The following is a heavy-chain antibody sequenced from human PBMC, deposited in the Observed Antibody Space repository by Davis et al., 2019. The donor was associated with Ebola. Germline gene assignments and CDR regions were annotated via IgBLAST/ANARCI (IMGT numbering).Heavy chain of an antibody. D-gene: IGHD1-26*01. CDR1: GGSLSGYY. Sequence: LSLTCAVYGGSLSGYYWTWIRQAPGKGLEWVAAISSDGRNKHYADSVRGRVVISRDTSKDTLYLPMSGLRAEDTAVYYCARGREDYLDYWGQGTLVTVSS. V-gene: IGHV3-30*09. CDR3: ARGREDYLDY. J-gene: IGHJ4*02. CDR2: ISSDGRNK.